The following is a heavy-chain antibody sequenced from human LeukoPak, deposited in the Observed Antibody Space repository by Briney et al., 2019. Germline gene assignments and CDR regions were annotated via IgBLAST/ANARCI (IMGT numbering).Heavy chain of an antibody. CDR2: IWYDGSNK. Sequence: PGGSLRLSCAASGFTFSSYGMHWVRQAPGKGLEWVAVIWYDGSNKYYADSVKGRFTFSRDNSKNTLYLQMNSLRAEDTAVYYCARESMPYYDILTGYYYGMDVWGQGTTVTVSS. D-gene: IGHD3-9*01. J-gene: IGHJ6*02. CDR1: GFTFSSYG. CDR3: ARESMPYYDILTGYYYGMDV. V-gene: IGHV3-33*01.